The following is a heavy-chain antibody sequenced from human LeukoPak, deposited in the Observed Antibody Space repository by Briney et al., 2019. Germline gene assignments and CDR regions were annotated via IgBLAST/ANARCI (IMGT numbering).Heavy chain of an antibody. Sequence: PGGSLRLSCAASGFTFSGSAMHWVRQASGKGLEWVGRIRSKANSYATAYAASVKGRLTISRDDSKNTSYLQMNSLKTEDTAVYYCTVTYYDFWSGYYPLDYWGQGTLVTVSS. CDR3: TVTYYDFWSGYYPLDY. V-gene: IGHV3-73*01. CDR1: GFTFSGSA. J-gene: IGHJ4*02. CDR2: IRSKANSYAT. D-gene: IGHD3-3*01.